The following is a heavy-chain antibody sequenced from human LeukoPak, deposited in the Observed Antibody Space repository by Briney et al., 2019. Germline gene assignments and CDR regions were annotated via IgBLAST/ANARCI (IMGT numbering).Heavy chain of an antibody. CDR1: GFTFNYYA. D-gene: IGHD6-19*01. CDR2: ISGSGDST. J-gene: IGHJ4*02. Sequence: GGSLRLSCAASGFTFNYYAMSWVRQAPGKGLEWVSVISGSGDSTYYADSVKGRFTISRDDSKNSLYLQMNSLKIEDTAVYYCTRQRQDPYSGWYRDWGQGTLVTVSS. V-gene: IGHV3-23*01. CDR3: TRQRQDPYSGWYRD.